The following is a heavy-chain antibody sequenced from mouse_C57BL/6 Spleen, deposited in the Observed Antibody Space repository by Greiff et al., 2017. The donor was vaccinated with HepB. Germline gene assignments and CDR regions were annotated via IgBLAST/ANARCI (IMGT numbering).Heavy chain of an antibody. V-gene: IGHV1-82*01. D-gene: IGHD2-3*01. CDR1: GYAFSSSW. CDR3: ARRSIYDGYYWYFDV. J-gene: IGHJ1*03. CDR2: IYPGDGDT. Sequence: QVHVKQSGPELVKPGASVKISCKASGYAFSSSWMNWVKQRPGKGLEWIGRIYPGDGDTNYNGKFKGKATLTADKSSSTAYMQLSSLTSEDSAVYFCARRSIYDGYYWYFDVWGTGTTVTVSS.